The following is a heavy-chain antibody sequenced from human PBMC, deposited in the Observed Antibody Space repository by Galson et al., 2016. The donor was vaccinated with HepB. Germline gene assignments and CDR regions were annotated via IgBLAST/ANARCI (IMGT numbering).Heavy chain of an antibody. J-gene: IGHJ4*02. D-gene: IGHD2/OR15-2a*01. V-gene: IGHV3-15*05. CDR1: GFSFINAW. Sequence: SLRLSCATSGFSFINAWMSWVRQAPGKGLEWIGRIKAKSDGGATDYAAPLKGRFTISRDDSNNTLYLQINSLQTEDTAVYYCSRPSYVYGSDSWGQGTLVTVSS. CDR3: SRPSYVYGSDS. CDR2: IKAKSDGGAT.